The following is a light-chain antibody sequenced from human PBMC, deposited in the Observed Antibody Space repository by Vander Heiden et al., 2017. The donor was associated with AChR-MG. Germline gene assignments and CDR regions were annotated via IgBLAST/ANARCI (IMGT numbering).Light chain of an antibody. V-gene: IGKV3-11*01. Sequence: EIEMTQSPATLSSSPGERATISCRASQSVSSCLAWYQQKPGQAPRLLIYEASSRATGIPARFSGSGSGTDFTLTISSLEPDDFAVYYCQQRSNWSRGTFGPGTKVDIK. CDR1: QSVSSC. CDR2: EAS. CDR3: QQRSNWSRGT. J-gene: IGKJ3*01.